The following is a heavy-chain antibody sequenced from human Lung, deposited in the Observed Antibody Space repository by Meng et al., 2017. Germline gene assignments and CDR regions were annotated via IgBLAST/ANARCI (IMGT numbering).Heavy chain of an antibody. CDR1: GCSLSSRNW. Sequence: VHVPVPGPRLVKSSGALSLTFSVFGCSLSSRNWWRWVRQAPGKGLEWIVEIYHSGRTNYNPSLGSRVIISLDKSQNHFSLKVKSVTAADTAVYYCVRGVQDQAYYDFWSGPFDPWGQGTLVTVSS. D-gene: IGHD3-3*01. CDR3: VRGVQDQAYYDFWSGPFDP. V-gene: IGHV4-4*02. CDR2: IYHSGRT. J-gene: IGHJ5*02.